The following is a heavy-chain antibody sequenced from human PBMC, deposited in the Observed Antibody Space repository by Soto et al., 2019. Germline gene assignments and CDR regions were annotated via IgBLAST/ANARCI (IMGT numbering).Heavy chain of an antibody. CDR1: GVSISRGTYS. J-gene: IGHJ4*02. CDR3: VGGTSAYYYNLDY. D-gene: IGHD3-22*01. CDR2: IYYTGST. Sequence: PSAPLSLTCTVSGVSISRGTYSWTWIRQHPGKGLEWIGYIYYTGSTDSNPSLKSRVSLSVDTSKNQFSLKLNSVTAADTAVYYCVGGTSAYYYNLDYWGQG. V-gene: IGHV4-31*03.